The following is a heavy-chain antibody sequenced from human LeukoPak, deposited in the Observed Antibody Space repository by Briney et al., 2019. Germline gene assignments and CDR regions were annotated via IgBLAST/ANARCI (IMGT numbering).Heavy chain of an antibody. CDR2: ISYDGSNK. Sequence: GGSLRLSCAASGFTFSSYGMHWVRQAPGKGLEWVAVISYDGSNKYYADSVKGRFTISRDNSKNTLYLQMNSLRAEDTAVYYCARDPPPHYYDSSTDAFDIWGQGTMVTVSS. J-gene: IGHJ3*02. CDR3: ARDPPPHYYDSSTDAFDI. V-gene: IGHV3-30*03. CDR1: GFTFSSYG. D-gene: IGHD3-22*01.